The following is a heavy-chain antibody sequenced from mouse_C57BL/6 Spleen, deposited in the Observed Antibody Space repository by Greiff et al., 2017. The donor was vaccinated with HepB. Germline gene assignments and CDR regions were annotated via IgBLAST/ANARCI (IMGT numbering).Heavy chain of an antibody. V-gene: IGHV6-3*01. Sequence: EVMLVESGAGLVQPGGSMKLSCVASGFTFSNYWMNWVRQSPEKGLEWVAQIRLKTDNYATDYAESVKGRFTISRDDSKSSVYLQMNILRAESTGIYYGTDYGSSYVGWYFDVWGTGTTVTVSS. CDR2: IRLKTDNYAT. J-gene: IGHJ1*03. D-gene: IGHD1-1*01. CDR3: TDYGSSYVGWYFDV. CDR1: GFTFSNYW.